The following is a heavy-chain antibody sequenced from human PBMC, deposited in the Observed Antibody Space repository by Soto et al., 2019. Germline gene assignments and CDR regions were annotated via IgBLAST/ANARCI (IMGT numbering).Heavy chain of an antibody. CDR2: IYYSGST. CDR1: GGSISSGGYY. D-gene: IGHD2-2*01. V-gene: IGHV4-30-4*08. Sequence: SETLSLTCTVSGGSISSGGYYWSWIRQHPGKGLEWIGYIYYSGSTYYNPSLKSRVTISVDTSKNQFSLNLNSVTATDTAVYYCARGVGGYCSGSSCYDYYYYAMDVWGQGTTVTVSS. CDR3: ARGVGGYCSGSSCYDYYYYAMDV. J-gene: IGHJ6*02.